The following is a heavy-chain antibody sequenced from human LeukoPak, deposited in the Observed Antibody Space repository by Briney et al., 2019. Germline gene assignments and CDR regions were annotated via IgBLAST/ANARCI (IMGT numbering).Heavy chain of an antibody. D-gene: IGHD3-16*01. V-gene: IGHV3-43*02. J-gene: IGHJ4*02. CDR3: AKDMLPSNYYDAPIDY. CDR1: GFTFGDYA. CDR2: ISGDGGTI. Sequence: PGGSLRLSCAVSGFTFGDYAMHWVRQAPGKGLGWVSLISGDGGTIYYADSLKGRFTISRDNSKNSLYLQMSSLRTEDTALYYCAKDMLPSNYYDAPIDYWGQGTLVTVSS.